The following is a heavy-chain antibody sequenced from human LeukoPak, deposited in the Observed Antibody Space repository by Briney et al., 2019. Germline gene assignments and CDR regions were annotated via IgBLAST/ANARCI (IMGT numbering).Heavy chain of an antibody. V-gene: IGHV3-64*02. J-gene: IGHJ6*02. CDR1: GFTFSSYA. CDR3: ARGNRGNYYYGMDV. Sequence: GGSLRLSWAASGFTFSSYAMHWVRQAPGKGLEYVSAISSNGGSTYYADSVKGRFTISRDNSKNTLYLQMGSLRAEDMAVYYCARGNRGNYYYGMDVWGQGTTVTVSS. CDR2: ISSNGGST.